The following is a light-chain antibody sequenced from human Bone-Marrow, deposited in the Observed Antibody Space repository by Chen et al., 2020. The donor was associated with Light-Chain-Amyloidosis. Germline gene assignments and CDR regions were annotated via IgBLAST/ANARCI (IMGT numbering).Light chain of an antibody. CDR3: QSYQGSSQGV. Sequence: FMLTQPHSASESPGKTVIIACTCSSGSIATNYVQWYQQRPGSSPTTVIYEDDQRPSGVPDRFSGSIDRSSNSASLTISGLKTEDEADYYCQSYQGSSQGVFGGGTKLTVL. CDR1: SGSIATNY. V-gene: IGLV6-57*01. J-gene: IGLJ3*02. CDR2: EDD.